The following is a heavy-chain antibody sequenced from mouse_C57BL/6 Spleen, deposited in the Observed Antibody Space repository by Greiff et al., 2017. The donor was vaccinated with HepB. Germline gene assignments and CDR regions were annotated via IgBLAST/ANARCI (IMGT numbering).Heavy chain of an antibody. CDR2: SRNKANDYTT. CDR1: GFTFSDFY. J-gene: IGHJ4*01. CDR3: ARDAWIHAMDY. V-gene: IGHV7-1*01. Sequence: EVKLVDSGGGLVQSGRSLRLSCATSGFTFSDFYMEWVRQAPGKGLEWIAASRNKANDYTTEYSASVKGRFIVSRDTSQSILYLQMNALRAEDTAIYYCARDAWIHAMDYWGQGTSVTVSS.